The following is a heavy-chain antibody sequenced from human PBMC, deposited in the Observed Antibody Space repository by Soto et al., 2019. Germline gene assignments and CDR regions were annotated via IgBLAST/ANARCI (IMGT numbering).Heavy chain of an antibody. CDR2: INHSGST. V-gene: IGHV4-34*01. CDR1: GGSFSGYY. J-gene: IGHJ4*02. D-gene: IGHD3-22*01. Sequence: SETLSLTCAVYGGSFSGYYWSWIRQPPGKGLEWIGEINHSGSTNYNPSLKSRVTISVDTSKNKFSLKLSSVTAADTAVYYCARTPKYYYDSSGYPTYFDYWGQGTLVTVSS. CDR3: ARTPKYYYDSSGYPTYFDY.